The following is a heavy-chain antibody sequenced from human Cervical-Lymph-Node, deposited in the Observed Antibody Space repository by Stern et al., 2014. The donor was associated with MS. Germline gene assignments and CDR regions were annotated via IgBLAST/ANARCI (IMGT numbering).Heavy chain of an antibody. V-gene: IGHV3-21*01. CDR1: GFSFSDYG. Sequence: EVQLVESGGGLVKPGGSLRLACAASGFSFSDYGMNWVRQAPGKGLEWVSSISSRSIYLYYADSVKCRFTVSRDNAKISLYLQMTSLRAEDTAVYYCARYDDMATVTTLFDYWGQGTLVAVSS. J-gene: IGHJ4*02. CDR2: ISSRSIYL. D-gene: IGHD4-17*01. CDR3: ARYDDMATVTTLFDY.